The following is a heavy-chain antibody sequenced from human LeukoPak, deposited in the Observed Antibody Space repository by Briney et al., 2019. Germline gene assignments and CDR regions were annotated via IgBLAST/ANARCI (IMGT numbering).Heavy chain of an antibody. D-gene: IGHD5-18*01. J-gene: IGHJ4*02. Sequence: SETLSLTCAVYGGSFSGYYWSWIRQPPGKGLEWIGEINHSGSTNYNPSLKSRVTISVDTSKNQFSLKLSSVTAADTAVYYCARVVRGCSYGSWYFDYWGQGTLATASS. CDR2: INHSGST. V-gene: IGHV4-34*01. CDR3: ARVVRGCSYGSWYFDY. CDR1: GGSFSGYY.